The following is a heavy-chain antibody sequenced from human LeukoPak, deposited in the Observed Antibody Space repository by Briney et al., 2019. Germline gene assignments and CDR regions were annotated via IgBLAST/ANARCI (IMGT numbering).Heavy chain of an antibody. CDR2: ITTYNGNT. CDR1: GYTFTTYG. V-gene: IGHV1-18*01. D-gene: IGHD1-14*01. CDR3: ARTPVEPWFDP. Sequence: ASVKVSCKASGYTFTTYGISWVRQAPGQGLEWMGWITTYNGNTNYAQKLQGRVTMTTDTSTSTAYMELRSLRSDDTAVYYCARTPVEPWFDPWGQGTLVTVSS. J-gene: IGHJ5*02.